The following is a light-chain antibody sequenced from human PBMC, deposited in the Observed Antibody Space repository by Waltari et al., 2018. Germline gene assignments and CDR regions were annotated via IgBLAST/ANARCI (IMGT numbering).Light chain of an antibody. CDR3: QQFSSFPWT. V-gene: IGKV1-5*03. Sequence: DLQMTQSPSRLSASVGDRVTITCRASQTINNWLAWYQQKPGKAPKLLIYKASTLESGVPSRFSGSGSGTEFTLTISSLQPGDLATYYCQQFSSFPWTFGHGTKVEIK. CDR1: QTINNW. CDR2: KAS. J-gene: IGKJ1*01.